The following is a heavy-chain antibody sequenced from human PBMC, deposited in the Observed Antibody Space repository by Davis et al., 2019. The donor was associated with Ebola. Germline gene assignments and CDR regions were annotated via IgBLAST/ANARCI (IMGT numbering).Heavy chain of an antibody. Sequence: MPSETLSLTCSVSGGSISSGGYSWSWIRQPPGKGLEWIGYIYHSGSTYYNPSLKSRVTISVDRSKNQFSLKLSSLTAADTAVYYCARVGTMVRGVIVQYYFDYWGQGTLVTVSS. CDR1: GGSISSGGYS. CDR2: IYHSGST. J-gene: IGHJ4*02. CDR3: ARVGTMVRGVIVQYYFDY. D-gene: IGHD3-10*01. V-gene: IGHV4-30-2*01.